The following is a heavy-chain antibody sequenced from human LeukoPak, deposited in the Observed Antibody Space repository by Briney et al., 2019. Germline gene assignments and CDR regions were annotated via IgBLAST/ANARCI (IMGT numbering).Heavy chain of an antibody. D-gene: IGHD5-18*01. V-gene: IGHV3-53*01. CDR2: IYSGGST. J-gene: IGHJ4*02. Sequence: GGSLSLSCAASGFTFSDYYMSWIRQVPGKGLEWVSVIYSGGSTYYADSVKGRFTISRDNSKNTLYLQMNSLRAEDTAVYYCAREILPRGYSYGYGYWGQGTLVTVSS. CDR3: AREILPRGYSYGYGY. CDR1: GFTFSDYY.